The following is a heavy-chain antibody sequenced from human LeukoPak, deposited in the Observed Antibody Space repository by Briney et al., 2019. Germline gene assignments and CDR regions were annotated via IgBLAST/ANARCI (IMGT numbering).Heavy chain of an antibody. V-gene: IGHV3-74*01. Sequence: GGSLRLSCAASGFTFSSYWMYWVGQAPGKGLMWVSRMKSDGSETSYADSVKGRFTISRDNARNTLYLQMNSLRPEDTAIYYCASDRVFYGLDVWGQGTTVTVSS. CDR2: MKSDGSET. J-gene: IGHJ6*02. CDR3: ASDRVFYGLDV. CDR1: GFTFSSYW.